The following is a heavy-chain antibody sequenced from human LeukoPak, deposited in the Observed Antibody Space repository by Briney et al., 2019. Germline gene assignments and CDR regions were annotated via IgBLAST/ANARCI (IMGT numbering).Heavy chain of an antibody. J-gene: IGHJ4*02. CDR3: ASVVRSSWPWYYFDY. CDR1: GYTFTGYY. Sequence: ASVKVSCKASGYTFTGYYMHWVRQAPGQGFEWMGWINPNSGGTNYAQKFQGRVTMTRDTSISTAYMELSRLRSDDTAVYYCASVVRSSWPWYYFDYWGQGTLVTVSS. D-gene: IGHD6-13*01. V-gene: IGHV1-2*02. CDR2: INPNSGGT.